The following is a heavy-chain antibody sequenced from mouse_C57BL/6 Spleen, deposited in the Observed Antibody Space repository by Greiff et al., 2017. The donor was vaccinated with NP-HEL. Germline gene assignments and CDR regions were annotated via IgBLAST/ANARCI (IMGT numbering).Heavy chain of an antibody. D-gene: IGHD3-1*01. CDR3: ARSGGGALYAMDY. Sequence: EVQLQQSGPELVKPGASVKISCKASGYTFTDYYMNWVKQSPGKSLEWIGDINPNNGGTSYNQKFKGKATLTVDKSSSTAYMELRSLTSEDSAVYYCARSGGGALYAMDYWGQGTSVTVSS. J-gene: IGHJ4*01. CDR2: INPNNGGT. CDR1: GYTFTDYY. V-gene: IGHV1-26*01.